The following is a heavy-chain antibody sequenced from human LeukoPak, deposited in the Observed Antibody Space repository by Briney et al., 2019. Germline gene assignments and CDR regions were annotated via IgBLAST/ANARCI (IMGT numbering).Heavy chain of an antibody. V-gene: IGHV3-66*01. CDR1: GFTVSSNY. D-gene: IGHD5-18*01. Sequence: GGSLRFSCAASGFTVSSNYVSWVRQAPGKGLEWVSVIYSGGSAYYADSVKGRFTISRDNSKNTLYLQMNSLRAEDTAVYYCARGRGYSLNFDYWGQGTLVTVSS. J-gene: IGHJ4*02. CDR2: IYSGGSA. CDR3: ARGRGYSLNFDY.